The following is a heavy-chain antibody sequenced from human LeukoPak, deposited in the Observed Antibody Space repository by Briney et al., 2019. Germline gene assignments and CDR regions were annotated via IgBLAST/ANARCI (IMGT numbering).Heavy chain of an antibody. J-gene: IGHJ4*02. V-gene: IGHV3-23*01. D-gene: IGHD3-22*01. Sequence: GGSLRLSCAASGFTVSSNYMSWVRQAPGKGLEWVSTISGSGGSTYYADSVKGRFTISRDNSGNTLYLQMHSLRAEDTAIYYCAKYFDTSSYYYVNWGQGTLVTVSS. CDR2: ISGSGGST. CDR3: AKYFDTSSYYYVN. CDR1: GFTVSSNY.